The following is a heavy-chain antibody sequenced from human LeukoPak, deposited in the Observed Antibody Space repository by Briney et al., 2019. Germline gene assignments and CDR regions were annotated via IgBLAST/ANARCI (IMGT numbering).Heavy chain of an antibody. Sequence: SQTLSLTRTVSGVSLSSYYWSWIRHPPGKGLEWIGDISYIGSTNYNPSLKSRVTITVDTSKNQFSLKLSSGTAADTAVYYCARLRTDAFDIWGQGTMVTVSS. CDR2: ISYIGST. D-gene: IGHD4-17*01. V-gene: IGHV4-59*12. CDR1: GVSLSSYY. CDR3: ARLRTDAFDI. J-gene: IGHJ3*02.